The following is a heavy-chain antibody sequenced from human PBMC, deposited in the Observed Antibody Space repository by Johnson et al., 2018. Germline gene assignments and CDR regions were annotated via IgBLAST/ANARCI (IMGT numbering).Heavy chain of an antibody. CDR3: VSDGDRTTPFDY. CDR1: GFTFSGYW. D-gene: IGHD1-7*01. J-gene: IGHJ4*02. Sequence: VQLQESGGGLVQPGGSLRLSCTASGFTFSGYWMHWVRLAPGKGLVWVSQINSDGSGDSYADSVKGRFSISRDNAKNTLYLQMDSLTAEDTAVYFCVSDGDRTTPFDYWGQGSLVTVSS. V-gene: IGHV3-74*01. CDR2: INSDGSGD.